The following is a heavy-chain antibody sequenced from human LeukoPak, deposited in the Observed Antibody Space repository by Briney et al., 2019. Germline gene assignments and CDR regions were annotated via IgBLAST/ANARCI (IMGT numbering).Heavy chain of an antibody. Sequence: SGGSLRLSCAASGFTFRNHGMHWVRQAPGKGLEWVAVIWYDGSNQYYADSVKGRFTISRDNSKNTLWLQMNSLRAEDTAVYYCAKDSAYYPVAGTGGVFDYWGQGTLVTVSS. J-gene: IGHJ4*02. D-gene: IGHD6-19*01. CDR3: AKDSAYYPVAGTGGVFDY. CDR1: GFTFRNHG. V-gene: IGHV3-33*06. CDR2: IWYDGSNQ.